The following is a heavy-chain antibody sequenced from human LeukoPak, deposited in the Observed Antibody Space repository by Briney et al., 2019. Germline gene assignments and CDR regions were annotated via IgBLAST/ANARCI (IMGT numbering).Heavy chain of an antibody. D-gene: IGHD3-3*01. V-gene: IGHV3-30*18. Sequence: GGSLRLSCAAPGFTFSSYGMHWVRQAPGKGLEWVAVISYDGSNKYYADSVKGRFTISRDNSKNTLYLQMNSLRAEDTAVYYCAKDLYDFWSGYDRSWGQGTLVTVSS. CDR3: AKDLYDFWSGYDRS. J-gene: IGHJ4*02. CDR1: GFTFSSYG. CDR2: ISYDGSNK.